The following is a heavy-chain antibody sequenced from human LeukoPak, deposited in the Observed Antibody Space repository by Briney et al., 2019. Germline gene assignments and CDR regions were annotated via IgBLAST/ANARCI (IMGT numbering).Heavy chain of an antibody. D-gene: IGHD3-10*01. CDR1: GFTFSSYT. Sequence: GGSLRLSCAASGFTFSSYTMNWVRQAPGRGLEWVSSISGSSSDIYYADSVKGRFTISRDNAKNSLYLQMNSLRAEDTAVYYCARALGELDHFDYWGQGTLVTVSS. J-gene: IGHJ4*02. CDR2: ISGSSSDI. CDR3: ARALGELDHFDY. V-gene: IGHV3-21*01.